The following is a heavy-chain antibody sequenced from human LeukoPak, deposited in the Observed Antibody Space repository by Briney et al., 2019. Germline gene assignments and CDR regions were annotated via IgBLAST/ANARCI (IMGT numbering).Heavy chain of an antibody. V-gene: IGHV1-8*02. J-gene: IGHJ4*02. CDR3: VRGRRATKGGYNLDY. CDR1: GYRFTDYD. Sequence: GASVKVSCKASGYRFTDYDINWVRLASGQGLEWMGWMNGGSGNTGYAQRFQGRVTMTRSTPISTSFTELSSLTFEDSAMYFCVRGRRATKGGYNLDYWGQGTLVTVSS. CDR2: MNGGSGNT. D-gene: IGHD5-24*01.